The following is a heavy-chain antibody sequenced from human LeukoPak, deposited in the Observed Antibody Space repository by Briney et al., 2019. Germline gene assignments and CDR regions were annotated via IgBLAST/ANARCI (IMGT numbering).Heavy chain of an antibody. Sequence: PSETLSLTCAVYGGSFSGYYWSWIRQPPGKGLEWIGEINHSGSTNYNPSLKSRVTISVGTSKNQFSLKLSSVTAADTAVYYCARDKKGYCSSTSCSRGWFDPWGQGTLVTVSS. J-gene: IGHJ5*02. V-gene: IGHV4-34*01. CDR2: INHSGST. CDR3: ARDKKGYCSSTSCSRGWFDP. D-gene: IGHD2-2*01. CDR1: GGSFSGYY.